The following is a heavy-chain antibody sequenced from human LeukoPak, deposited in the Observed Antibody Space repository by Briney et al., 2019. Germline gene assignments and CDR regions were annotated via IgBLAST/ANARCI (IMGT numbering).Heavy chain of an antibody. D-gene: IGHD3-22*01. V-gene: IGHV4-38-2*02. J-gene: IGHJ6*03. CDR1: GYSISGGYY. Sequence: SQTLSLTCTVSGYSISGGYYWGWIRQPPGKGLEWIGTIYHGGSTYYNPSLESRVTISLDTSKNHFSLNLTSVTAADTAVYYCARVSQGGYEGYYYMDVWGKGTTVTVSS. CDR3: ARVSQGGYEGYYYMDV. CDR2: IYHGGST.